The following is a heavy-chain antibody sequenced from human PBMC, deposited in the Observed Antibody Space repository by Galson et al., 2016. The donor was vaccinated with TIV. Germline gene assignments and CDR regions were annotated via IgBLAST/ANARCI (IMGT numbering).Heavy chain of an antibody. CDR2: ISGYNGNT. D-gene: IGHD1-14*01. V-gene: IGHV1-18*01. CDR1: GYAFNTYG. J-gene: IGHJ5*02. CDR3: ARDRGNLLSGAWFEP. Sequence: SVKVSCKGSGYAFNTYGISWVRQAPGQGLEWMGWISGYNGNTNYAQNFQGRVTLTTDASTTTAYMELRGLRSDDTAVYYCARDRGNLLSGAWFEPWGQGTLVTVSS.